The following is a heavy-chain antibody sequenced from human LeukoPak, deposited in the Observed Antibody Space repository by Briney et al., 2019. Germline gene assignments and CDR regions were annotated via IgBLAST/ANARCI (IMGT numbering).Heavy chain of an antibody. Sequence: SETLSLTCTVSNYSVSDGYYWGWIRQPPGKGLEWIGIIFHSGGTYYNPSLKSRVTISMDTSKNQFSLRLTSVTAADTAVYYCARDRHIVVVPAATRHDAFDIWGQGTMVTVSS. D-gene: IGHD2-2*01. CDR2: IFHSGGT. J-gene: IGHJ3*02. CDR1: NYSVSDGYY. V-gene: IGHV4-38-2*02. CDR3: ARDRHIVVVPAATRHDAFDI.